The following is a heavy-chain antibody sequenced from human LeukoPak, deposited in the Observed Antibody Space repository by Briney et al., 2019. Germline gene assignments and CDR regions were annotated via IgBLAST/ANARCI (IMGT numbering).Heavy chain of an antibody. V-gene: IGHV1-18*04. CDR3: ARAESYGMDV. CDR2: ISTFNGIT. J-gene: IGHJ6*02. CDR1: GYTFTSYG. Sequence: ASVKVSCKASGYTFTSYGISWVRQAPGQGLEWMGWISTFNGITNYAQNLQGRVTMTTDTSTSTAYMELRSLRSDDTAVYYCARAESYGMDVWGQGTTVTVSS.